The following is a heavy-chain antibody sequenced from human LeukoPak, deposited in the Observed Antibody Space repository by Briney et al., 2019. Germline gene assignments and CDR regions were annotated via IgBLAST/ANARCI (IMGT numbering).Heavy chain of an antibody. V-gene: IGHV1-2*02. CDR3: ARGHDFWSYSDY. CDR1: GYTFTGYY. CDR2: INPNSGGT. J-gene: IGHJ4*02. Sequence: ASVKVSCKASGYTFTGYYMHWVRQAPGQGLEWMGWINPNSGGTNYAQKLQGRVTMTTDTSTSTAYMELRSLRSDDTAVYYCARGHDFWSYSDYWGQGTLVTVSS. D-gene: IGHD3-3*01.